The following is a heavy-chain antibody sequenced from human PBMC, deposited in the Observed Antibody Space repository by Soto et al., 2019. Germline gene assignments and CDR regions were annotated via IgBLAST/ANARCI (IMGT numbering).Heavy chain of an antibody. CDR3: ARGHDYGDYVAVYYFDY. CDR2: IYYSGST. Sequence: QVQLQESGPGLVKPSETLSLTCTVSGGSISSYYWSWIRQPPGKGLEWIGYIYYSGSTNYNPSLQSRVTISVDTSKNQFSLKLSSVTAADTAVYYCARGHDYGDYVAVYYFDYWGQGTLVTVSS. D-gene: IGHD4-17*01. V-gene: IGHV4-59*01. J-gene: IGHJ4*02. CDR1: GGSISSYY.